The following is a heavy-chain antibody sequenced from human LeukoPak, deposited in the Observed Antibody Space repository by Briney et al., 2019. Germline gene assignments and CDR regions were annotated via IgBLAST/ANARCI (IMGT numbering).Heavy chain of an antibody. J-gene: IGHJ4*02. Sequence: ASVKVSCKASGYMFSTYGLIWVRQAPGQGLEWMGWISAYNGNTNYAQKLQGRVTMTTDTSTSTAYMELRSLRSDDTAVYYCARASRSATVTTKDYWGQGTLVTVSS. CDR1: GYMFSTYG. V-gene: IGHV1-18*01. CDR2: ISAYNGNT. CDR3: ARASRSATVTTKDY. D-gene: IGHD4-17*01.